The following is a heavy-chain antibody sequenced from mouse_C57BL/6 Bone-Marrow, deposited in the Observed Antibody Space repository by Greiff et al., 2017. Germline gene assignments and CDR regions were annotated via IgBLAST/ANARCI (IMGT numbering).Heavy chain of an antibody. CDR2: IYPGDGNT. J-gene: IGHJ3*01. V-gene: IGHV1-82*01. CDR1: GYAFSSSW. Sequence: VQLQQSGPELVKPGASVKISCKASGYAFSSSWMNWVKQRPGKGLEWIGRIYPGDGNTNYNATFKGQATLTADKSSSTAFLQLNSVTTEDTAVYFGARGWYYGSSWEFAYWGQGTLVTVSA. D-gene: IGHD1-1*01. CDR3: ARGWYYGSSWEFAY.